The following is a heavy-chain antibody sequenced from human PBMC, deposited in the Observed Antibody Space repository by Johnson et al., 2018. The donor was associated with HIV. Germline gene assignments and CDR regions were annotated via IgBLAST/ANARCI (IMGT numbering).Heavy chain of an antibody. Sequence: QMQLVESGGGVVQPGRSLRLSCAASGFTFSSYAMHWVRQAPGKGLEWVAVISYDGSNKYYADSVKGRFTISRDNSKNTLYLQRNSLRAEDTAVYYCARAPRPDAFDIWGQGTMVTVS. CDR1: GFTFSSYA. CDR3: ARAPRPDAFDI. J-gene: IGHJ3*02. CDR2: ISYDGSNK. V-gene: IGHV3-30-3*01.